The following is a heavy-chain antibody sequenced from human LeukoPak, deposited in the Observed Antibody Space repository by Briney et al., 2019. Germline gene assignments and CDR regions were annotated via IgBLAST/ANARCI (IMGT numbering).Heavy chain of an antibody. CDR2: ISGSGGST. J-gene: IGHJ4*02. CDR3: AKDPAADLYYFDY. CDR1: GFTFSSYA. V-gene: IGHV3-23*01. Sequence: PGGSLLLSCVSSGFTFSSYAMSRVRPSPGKGLEWVSAISGSGGSTYYAVSVKGRFTISRDNSKNTLYLQMNSLRAENTAVYYCAKDPAADLYYFDYWGQGTLVTVSS. D-gene: IGHD6-13*01.